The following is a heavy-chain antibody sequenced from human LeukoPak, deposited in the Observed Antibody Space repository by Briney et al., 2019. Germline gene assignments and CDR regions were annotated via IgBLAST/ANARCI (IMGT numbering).Heavy chain of an antibody. CDR3: ARDWGSRKIKQEDY. V-gene: IGHV3-30-3*01. J-gene: IGHJ4*02. CDR2: ISYDGSNK. D-gene: IGHD1-14*01. CDR1: GFTFSSYA. Sequence: GGSLRLSCAASGFTFSSYAMHWVRQAPGKGLEWVAVISYDGSNKYYADSVKGRFTTSRDNSKNTLYLQMNSLRAEDTAVYYCARDWGSRKIKQEDYWGQGSLVTVCS.